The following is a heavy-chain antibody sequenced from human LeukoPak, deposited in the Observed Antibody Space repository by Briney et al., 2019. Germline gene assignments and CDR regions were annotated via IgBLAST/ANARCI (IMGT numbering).Heavy chain of an antibody. D-gene: IGHD3-10*01. J-gene: IGHJ4*02. Sequence: GGSLRLSCAASGFTFSSYNMNWVRQAPGQGLEWVSSITSGSSYIYYADSVKGRFTISRDNSKNTLYLQMNSLRAEDTAVYYCAKKSRGSGSYYGDYWGQGILVTVSS. CDR2: ITSGSSYI. V-gene: IGHV3-21*04. CDR1: GFTFSSYN. CDR3: AKKSRGSGSYYGDY.